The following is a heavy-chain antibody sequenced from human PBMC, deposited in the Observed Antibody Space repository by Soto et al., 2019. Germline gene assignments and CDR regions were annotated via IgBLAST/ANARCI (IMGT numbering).Heavy chain of an antibody. CDR3: GRTGDSGGMDV. J-gene: IGHJ6*02. V-gene: IGHV4-34*01. CDR2: DNHSGST. CDR1: GGSFSGYY. Sequence: SSETLSLTCAVYGGSFSGYYWSWIRQRRRKGMEGVGEDNHSGSTNYNPSLKSRVTISVDTSKNQFSLKLRFVTAADTAVYYCGRTGDSGGMDVWGQGTTVTVSS. D-gene: IGHD2-21*01.